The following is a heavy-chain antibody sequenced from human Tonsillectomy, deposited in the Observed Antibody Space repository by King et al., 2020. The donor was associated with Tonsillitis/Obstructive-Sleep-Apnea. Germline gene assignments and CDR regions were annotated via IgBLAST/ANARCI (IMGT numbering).Heavy chain of an antibody. J-gene: IGHJ2*01. CDR3: ARILSGARSYHWYFDL. V-gene: IGHV1-69*01. Sequence: QLVQSGAEGKKPGSSVKVSCKASGGTFSSYAISWVRQAPGQGLEWMCGIIPIFGTANYAQKFQGRVTITADESTSTAYMELSSLRSEDTAVYYCARILSGARSYHWYFDLWGRGTLVTVSS. CDR2: IIPIFGTA. CDR1: GGTFSSYA. D-gene: IGHD3-16*02.